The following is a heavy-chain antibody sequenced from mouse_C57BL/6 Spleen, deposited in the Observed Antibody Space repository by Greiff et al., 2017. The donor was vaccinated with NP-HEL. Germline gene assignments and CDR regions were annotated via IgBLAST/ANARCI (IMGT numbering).Heavy chain of an antibody. D-gene: IGHD2-1*01. Sequence: QVQLKESGAELVKPGASVKISCKASGYAFSSYWMNWVKQRPGKGLEWIGQIYPGDGDTNYNGKFKGKATLTADKSSSTAYMQLSSLTSEDSAVYFCARYGNYVWYYFDYWGQGTTLTVSS. J-gene: IGHJ2*01. CDR1: GYAFSSYW. CDR2: IYPGDGDT. V-gene: IGHV1-80*01. CDR3: ARYGNYVWYYFDY.